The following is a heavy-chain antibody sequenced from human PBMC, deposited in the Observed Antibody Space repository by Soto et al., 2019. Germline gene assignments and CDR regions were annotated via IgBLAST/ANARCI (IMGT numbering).Heavy chain of an antibody. CDR3: PSAEYRSWRYYSVREYYDRMAV. D-gene: IGHD3-10*01. CDR2: IDPSDSYT. J-gene: IGHJ6*02. CDR1: GYSFTSYW. Sequence: LGESLKISWKGSGYSFTSYWISWVRQMPGKGLEWMWRIDPSDSYTNYSPSFQGHVTISAAKSIRTAYLKWSSLKASDTAMYYCPSAEYRSWRYYSVREYYDRMAVWSPGTTVTVSS. V-gene: IGHV5-10-1*01.